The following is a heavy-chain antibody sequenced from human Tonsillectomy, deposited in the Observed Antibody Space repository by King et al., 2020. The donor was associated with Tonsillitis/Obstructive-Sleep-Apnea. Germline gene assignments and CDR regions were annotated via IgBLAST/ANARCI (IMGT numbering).Heavy chain of an antibody. CDR1: GGSFSGYY. D-gene: IGHD6-6*01. CDR2: INHSGST. CDR3: ARDYTSSPYYYYYMDV. J-gene: IGHJ6*03. Sequence: VQLQQWGAGLLKPSGTLSLTCPVYGGSFSGYYWSWFRQPPGKGLGWFGEINHSGSTNYNPSLKSRVTISVDTSKNQFSLDLSSVTAADTAVYYCARDYTSSPYYYYYMDVWGKGTTVTVSS. V-gene: IGHV4-34*01.